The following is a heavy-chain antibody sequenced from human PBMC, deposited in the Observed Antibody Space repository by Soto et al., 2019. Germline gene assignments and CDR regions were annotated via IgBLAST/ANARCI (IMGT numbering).Heavy chain of an antibody. Sequence: GAAATLLIPTQTRILTGTFSDLSLSPSVIYVSWIRQPPGKALEWLARIDWDDDKYYSTSLKTRLTISKDTSKNQVVLTMTNMDPVDTATYYFARLRYQLIGYYYYCYIDVWGKGTRVTFSS. CDR2: IDWDDDK. CDR3: ARLRYQLIGYYYYCYIDV. V-gene: IGHV2-70*11. CDR1: DLSLSPSVIY. D-gene: IGHD2-2*01. J-gene: IGHJ6*03.